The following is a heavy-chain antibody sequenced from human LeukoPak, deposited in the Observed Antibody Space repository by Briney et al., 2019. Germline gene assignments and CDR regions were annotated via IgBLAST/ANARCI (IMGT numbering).Heavy chain of an antibody. J-gene: IGHJ4*02. V-gene: IGHV1-69*13. CDR2: IIPIFGTA. CDR3: ARNTYYYDSSAGTFDF. D-gene: IGHD3-22*01. Sequence: ASVKVSCKASGGTFSSYAISWVRQAPGQGLEWMGGIIPIFGTANYAQKFQGRVTITADESTSTAYMELSRLRSDDTAVFYCARNTYYYDSSAGTFDFWGQGTLVTVSS. CDR1: GGTFSSYA.